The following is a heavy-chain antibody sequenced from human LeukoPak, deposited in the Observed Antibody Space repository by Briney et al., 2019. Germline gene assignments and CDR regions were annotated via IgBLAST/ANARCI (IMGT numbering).Heavy chain of an antibody. CDR2: IIPIFGTA. V-gene: IGHV1-69*13. CDR3: ARELVISKNDWFDP. J-gene: IGHJ5*02. D-gene: IGHD6-13*01. CDR1: GDTFSSYA. Sequence: SVKVSCKASGDTFSSYAISWVRQAPGQGLEWLGSIIPIFGTANYAQKFQGKVTITAEESTGTAYMELNSLRSEDTAVYYCARELVISKNDWFDPWGQGTLVTVSS.